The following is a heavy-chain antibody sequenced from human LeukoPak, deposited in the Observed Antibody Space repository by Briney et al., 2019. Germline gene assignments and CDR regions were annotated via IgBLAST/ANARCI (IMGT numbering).Heavy chain of an antibody. CDR2: INPNSGGT. Sequence: ASVKVSCKASGYTFTSYDINWVRQAPGQGLEWMGWINPNSGGTNYAQKFQGRVTMTRDTSISTAYMELSRLRSDDTAVYYCARHTRLYYYDSSGYYNDDHWGQGTLVTVSS. J-gene: IGHJ4*02. V-gene: IGHV1-2*02. CDR1: GYTFTSYD. CDR3: ARHTRLYYYDSSGYYNDDH. D-gene: IGHD3-22*01.